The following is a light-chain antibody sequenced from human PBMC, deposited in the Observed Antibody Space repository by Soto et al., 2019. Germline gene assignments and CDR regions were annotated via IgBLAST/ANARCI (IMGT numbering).Light chain of an antibody. CDR1: SSDVCCYNY. CDR3: SSYTSSSTRV. J-gene: IGLJ1*01. CDR2: DVS. Sequence: QSALTQPASVSGSPGQSITISCTGTSSDVCCYNYVSWYQQHPGKAPKLMIYDVSNRPSGVSNRFSGSKSGNTASLTISGLQAEDEADYYCSSYTSSSTRVFGTGTKVT. V-gene: IGLV2-14*01.